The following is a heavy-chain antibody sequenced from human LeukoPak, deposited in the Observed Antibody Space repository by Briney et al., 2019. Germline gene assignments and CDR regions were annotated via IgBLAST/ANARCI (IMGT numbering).Heavy chain of an antibody. CDR1: GGSISSSNW. V-gene: IGHV4-4*02. Sequence: PSGTLSLTCAVSGGSISSSNWWSWVRQPPGKGLEWIGEINHSGGTNYNPSLKSRVTISVDTSKNQFSLKLSSVTAADTAVYYCARVLRQWLVGRKGFDPWGQGTLVTVSS. J-gene: IGHJ5*02. D-gene: IGHD6-19*01. CDR2: INHSGGT. CDR3: ARVLRQWLVGRKGFDP.